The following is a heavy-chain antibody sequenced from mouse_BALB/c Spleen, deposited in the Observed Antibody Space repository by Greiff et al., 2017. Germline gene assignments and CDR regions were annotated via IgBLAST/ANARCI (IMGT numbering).Heavy chain of an antibody. J-gene: IGHJ2*01. Sequence: EVQLQQSGAELVKPGASVKLSCTASGFNIKDTYMHWVKQRPEQGLEWIGWIDPENGDTEYAPKFQGKATMTADTSSNTAYLQLSSLTSEDTAVYYCNAGGNYGGFDYWGQGTTLTVSS. CDR3: NAGGNYGGFDY. CDR1: GFNIKDTY. V-gene: IGHV14-4*02. D-gene: IGHD2-1*01. CDR2: IDPENGDT.